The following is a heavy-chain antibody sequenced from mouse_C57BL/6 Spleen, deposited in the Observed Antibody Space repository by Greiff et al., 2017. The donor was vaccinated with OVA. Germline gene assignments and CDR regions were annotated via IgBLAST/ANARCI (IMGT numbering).Heavy chain of an antibody. D-gene: IGHD2-3*01. Sequence: VQVVESGAELVRPGASVKLSCKASGYTFTDYYINWVKQRPGQGLEWIARIYPGSGNTYYNEKFKGKATLTAEKSSSTAYMQLSSLTSEDSAVYFCAGGGYYLFAYWGQGTLVTVSA. CDR2: IYPGSGNT. CDR1: GYTFTDYY. J-gene: IGHJ3*01. CDR3: AGGGYYLFAY. V-gene: IGHV1-76*01.